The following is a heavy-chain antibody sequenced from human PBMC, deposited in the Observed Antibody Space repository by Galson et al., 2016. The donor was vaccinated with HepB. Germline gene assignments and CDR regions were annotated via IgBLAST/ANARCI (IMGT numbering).Heavy chain of an antibody. V-gene: IGHV3-33*03. Sequence: LEWLTCISFDGSDAYYSDSVKGRFTISRDNSRNTVDLQMRSLTSADTGAYYCVKTRSQFLEWLSYGLDVWGHGTTVIVS. CDR2: ISFDGSDA. D-gene: IGHD3-3*01. CDR3: VKTRSQFLEWLSYGLDV. J-gene: IGHJ6*02.